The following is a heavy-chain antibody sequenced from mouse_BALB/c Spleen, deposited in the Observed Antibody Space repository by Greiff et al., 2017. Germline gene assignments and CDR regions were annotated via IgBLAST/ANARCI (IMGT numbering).Heavy chain of an antibody. CDR2: ISNGGGST. CDR1: GFTFSSYT. CDR3: ARHDYEAWFAY. J-gene: IGHJ3*01. Sequence: EVQLVESGGGLVQPGGSLKLSCAASGFTFSSYTMSWVRQTPEKRLEWVAYISNGGGSTYYPDTVKGRFTISRDNAKNTLYLQMSSLKSEDTAMYYCARHDYEAWFAYWGQGTLVTVSA. V-gene: IGHV5-12-2*01. D-gene: IGHD2-4*01.